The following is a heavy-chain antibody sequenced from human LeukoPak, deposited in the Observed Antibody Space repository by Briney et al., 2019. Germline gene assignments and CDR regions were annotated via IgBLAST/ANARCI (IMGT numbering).Heavy chain of an antibody. CDR1: GYSFTSYW. Sequence: NRGGSLKISCKGSGYSFTSYWIGWVRQMPGKGLEWMGIIYPGDSDTRYSPSFQGQVTISADKSISTAYLQWSSLKASDTAMYYCARRPGGSGSHNWFDPWGQGTLVTVSS. CDR2: IYPGDSDT. V-gene: IGHV5-51*01. CDR3: ARRPGGSGSHNWFDP. J-gene: IGHJ5*02. D-gene: IGHD3-10*01.